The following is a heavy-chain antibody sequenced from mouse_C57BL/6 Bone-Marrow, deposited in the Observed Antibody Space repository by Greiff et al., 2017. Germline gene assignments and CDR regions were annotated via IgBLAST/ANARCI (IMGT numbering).Heavy chain of an antibody. D-gene: IGHD1-1*02. CDR1: GYSITSGYY. Sequence: EVKLQESGPGLVKPSQSLSLTCSVTGYSITSGYYWNWIRQFPGNKLEWMGYISYDGSNNYNPSLKNRISITRDTSKNQFFLKLNSVTTEDTATYYCAREVVTSFAYWGQGTLVTVSA. CDR2: ISYDGSN. CDR3: AREVVTSFAY. J-gene: IGHJ3*01. V-gene: IGHV3-6*01.